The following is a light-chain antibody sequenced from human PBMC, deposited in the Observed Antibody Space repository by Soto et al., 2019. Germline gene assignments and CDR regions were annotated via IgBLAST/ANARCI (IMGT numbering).Light chain of an antibody. Sequence: EIVLTQSPATLSVSPGERATLSCRASQSVRSNLAWYQQKPGQAPRLLIFDASTRATNIPARFSGSGSGTDFTLTISSLEPEDFAVYYCQQRSNWPPTFGPGTKVDIK. CDR1: QSVRSN. CDR2: DAS. CDR3: QQRSNWPPT. J-gene: IGKJ3*01. V-gene: IGKV3-11*01.